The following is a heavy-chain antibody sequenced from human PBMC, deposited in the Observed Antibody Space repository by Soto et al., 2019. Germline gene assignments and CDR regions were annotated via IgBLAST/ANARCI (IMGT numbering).Heavy chain of an antibody. J-gene: IGHJ4*02. CDR1: GYTFTSYY. CDR3: GSPLKGAFFVY. V-gene: IGHV1-46*01. CDR2: INPSGGST. Sequence: QVQLVQSGAEVKKPGASVKVSCKASGYTFTSYYMHWVRQAPGQGLEWLGIINPSGGSTSYARKFQGRVTMTGDTSTRTVDLLLSNLSSLDTAVDYCGSPLKGAFFVYWCQRTLLTLS. D-gene: IGHD3-3*02.